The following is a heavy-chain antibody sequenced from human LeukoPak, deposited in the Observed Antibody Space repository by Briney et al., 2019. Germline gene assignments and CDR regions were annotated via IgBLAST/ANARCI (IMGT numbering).Heavy chain of an antibody. V-gene: IGHV2-70*11. CDR1: GFSLSTSGMC. CDR3: ARLRGSSGYLRGDHAFDI. D-gene: IGHD3-22*01. CDR2: IDWDDDK. J-gene: IGHJ3*02. Sequence: ESGPTLVNPTQTLTLTCTFSGFSLSTSGMCVSWIRQPPGKALEWLARIDWDDDKYYSTSLKTRLTISKDTSKNQVVLTMTNMDPVDTATYYCARLRGSSGYLRGDHAFDIWGQGTMVTVSS.